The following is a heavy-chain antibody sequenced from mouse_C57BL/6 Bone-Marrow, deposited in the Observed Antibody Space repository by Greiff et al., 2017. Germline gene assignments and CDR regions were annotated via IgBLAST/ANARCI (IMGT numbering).Heavy chain of an antibody. J-gene: IGHJ2*01. Sequence: EVKLQESGGGLVKPGGSLKLSCAASGFTFSSYAMSWVRQTPEKRLEWVATISDGGSYTYYPDNVKGRFTISRDNAKNNLYLQMSHLKSEDTAMYYCARDGYFDYWGQGTTLTVSS. V-gene: IGHV5-4*01. CDR1: GFTFSSYA. CDR2: ISDGGSYT. CDR3: ARDGYFDY.